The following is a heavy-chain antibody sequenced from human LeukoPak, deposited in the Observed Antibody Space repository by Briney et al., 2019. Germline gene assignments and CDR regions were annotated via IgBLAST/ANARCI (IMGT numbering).Heavy chain of an antibody. D-gene: IGHD5-18*01. J-gene: IGHJ4*02. V-gene: IGHV4-39*01. CDR3: ARSLIAMVTSDFYFDC. CDR2: IYYSGST. CDR1: GGSISSSSYY. Sequence: SETLSLTCTVSGGSISSSSYYWGWIRQPPGKGLEWIGSIYYSGSTYYNPSLKSRVTISVDTSKNQFSLKLSSVTAADTAVYYCARSLIAMVTSDFYFDCWGQGTLVTVSS.